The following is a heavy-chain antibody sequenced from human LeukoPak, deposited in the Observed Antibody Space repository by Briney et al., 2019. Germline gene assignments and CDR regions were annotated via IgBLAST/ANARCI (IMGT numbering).Heavy chain of an antibody. CDR1: GFTFSSYG. J-gene: IGHJ6*02. CDR2: ITGSGGST. CDR3: AKANRNYYGMDV. D-gene: IGHD2/OR15-2a*01. Sequence: GGSLRLSRAASGFTFSSYGMMWVRQDPGKGLEWVSAITGSGGSTYYADSVKGRWTIARDNSKTTVYLQMHSLRAEDTALYYCAKANRNYYGMDVWGQGTTVTVSS. V-gene: IGHV3-23*01.